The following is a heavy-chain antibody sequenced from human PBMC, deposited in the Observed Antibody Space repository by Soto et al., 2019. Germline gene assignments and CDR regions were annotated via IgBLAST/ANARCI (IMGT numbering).Heavy chain of an antibody. CDR3: ARDPTYFYDSSGYYDF. D-gene: IGHD3-22*01. J-gene: IGHJ4*02. Sequence: GGSLRLSCAASGFTFSNYWMHWVRQAPGKGLVWLSRIDSDGSTTSYADSVKGRFTISRDNAKNTLYLQMNSLRAEDTAVYYCARDPTYFYDSSGYYDFWGQGT. V-gene: IGHV3-74*01. CDR1: GFTFSNYW. CDR2: IDSDGSTT.